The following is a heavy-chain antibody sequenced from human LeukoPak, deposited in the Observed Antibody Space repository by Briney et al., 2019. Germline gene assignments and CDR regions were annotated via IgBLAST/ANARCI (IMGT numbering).Heavy chain of an antibody. J-gene: IGHJ5*02. D-gene: IGHD2-2*02. CDR1: GFTFSSYA. V-gene: IGHV3-23*01. CDR3: AKDDEGGCSSTSCYRWFDP. Sequence: SGGSLRLSCAASGFTFSSYAMSWVRQAPGKGLEWVSSIRGRGDNTYYADSVKGRFTISRDNSKNTLYLQMNSLRAEDTAVYYCAKDDEGGCSSTSCYRWFDPWGQGTLVTVSS. CDR2: IRGRGDNT.